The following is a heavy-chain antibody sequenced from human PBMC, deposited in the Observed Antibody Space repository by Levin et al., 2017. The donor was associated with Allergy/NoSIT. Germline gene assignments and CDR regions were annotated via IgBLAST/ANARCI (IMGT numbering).Heavy chain of an antibody. V-gene: IGHV1-18*01. D-gene: IGHD2-2*01. CDR2: ISTHNGNT. Sequence: GASVKVSCKASGYTFKNYGISWVRQAPGQGLEWMGWISTHNGNTNDAQSFQGRVTMTTDTSTSTADMELRSLISDDTAVYYCARFVVTPVSYFYMDVWGKGTTVTVSS. CDR1: GYTFKNYG. CDR3: ARFVVTPVSYFYMDV. J-gene: IGHJ6*03.